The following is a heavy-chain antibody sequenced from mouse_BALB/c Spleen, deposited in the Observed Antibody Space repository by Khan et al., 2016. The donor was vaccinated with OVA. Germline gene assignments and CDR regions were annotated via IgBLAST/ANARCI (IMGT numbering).Heavy chain of an antibody. CDR1: GYSITSDYA. Sequence: VQLKQSGPGLVKPSQSLSLICTVTGYSITSDYAWNWIRQFPGNKLEWMGFISYSGNTKYNPSLKSRISITRDTSKNQFFLQLNSVTTEDTATYYCARGYGGDFDYWAKAPLSQSPQ. CDR3: ARGYGGDFDY. D-gene: IGHD1-1*02. V-gene: IGHV3-2*02. CDR2: ISYSGNT. J-gene: IGHJ2*01.